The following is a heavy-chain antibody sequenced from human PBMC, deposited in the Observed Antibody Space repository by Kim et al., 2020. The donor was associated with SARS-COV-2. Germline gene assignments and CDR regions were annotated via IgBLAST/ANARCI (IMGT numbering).Heavy chain of an antibody. CDR1: GFTFSSYA. CDR2: ISYDGSNK. CDR3: ARDAVDYDSSGYQYYFDY. J-gene: IGHJ4*02. Sequence: GGSLRLSCAASGFTFSSYAMHWVRQAPGKGLEWVAVISYDGSNKYYADSVKGRFTISRDNSKNTLYLQMNSLRAEDTAVYYCARDAVDYDSSGYQYYFDYWGQGTLVTVSS. D-gene: IGHD3-22*01. V-gene: IGHV3-30*04.